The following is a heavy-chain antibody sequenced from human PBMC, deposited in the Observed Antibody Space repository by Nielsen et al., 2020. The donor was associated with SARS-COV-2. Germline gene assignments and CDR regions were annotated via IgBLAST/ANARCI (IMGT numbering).Heavy chain of an antibody. Sequence: SETLSLTCAVYVGSFSDYYWSWIRQPPGKEPEWIGHIYYTGSTTYNSSLRGRITISVDTSKNQFSLRLSSVTAADTAVYYCARYNYDSGGYYYAYWGQGALVTVSS. CDR3: ARYNYDSGGYYYAY. CDR1: VGSFSDYY. D-gene: IGHD3-22*01. CDR2: IYYTGST. V-gene: IGHV4-59*08. J-gene: IGHJ4*02.